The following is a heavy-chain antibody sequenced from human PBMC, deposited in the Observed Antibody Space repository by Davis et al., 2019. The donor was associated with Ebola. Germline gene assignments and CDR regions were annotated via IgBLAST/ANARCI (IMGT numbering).Heavy chain of an antibody. V-gene: IGHV3-73*01. J-gene: IGHJ4*02. CDR1: GFTFSGSA. D-gene: IGHD3-16*01. Sequence: GESLKISCAASGFTFSGSAMHWVRQASGKGLEWVGRIRSKANSYATAYAASVKGRFTISRDDSKNTAYLQMNSLKTEDTAVYYCTTGGGAGGREDDYWGQGTLVTVSS. CDR2: IRSKANSYAT. CDR3: TTGGGAGGREDDY.